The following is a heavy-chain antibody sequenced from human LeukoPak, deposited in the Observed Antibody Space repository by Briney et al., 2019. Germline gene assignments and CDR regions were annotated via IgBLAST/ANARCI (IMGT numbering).Heavy chain of an antibody. J-gene: IGHJ3*02. V-gene: IGHV1-69*02. CDR1: GGTFSSYT. CDR2: IIPILGIA. CDR3: AKKLAYGDYVYAFDI. D-gene: IGHD4-17*01. Sequence: SVKVSCKASGGTFSSYTISWVRQAPGQGLEWMGRIIPILGIANYAQKFQGRVTITADKSTSTAYMELSSLRSEDTAVYYCAKKLAYGDYVYAFDIWGQGTMVTVSS.